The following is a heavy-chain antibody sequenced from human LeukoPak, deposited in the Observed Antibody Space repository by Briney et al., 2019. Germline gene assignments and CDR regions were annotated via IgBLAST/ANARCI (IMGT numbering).Heavy chain of an antibody. CDR3: AVSKDIGGLLHSRFDY. D-gene: IGHD1-26*01. Sequence: GGSLTLFCTASILTLNTYAMTWVPDARGKGLEWVSSITGGGYSTFYADCVKGRFTLSRHNSRNTLYLQMNVQRAEHVGVSFCAVSKDIGGLLHSRFDYWGQGTLVTVSS. CDR1: ILTLNTYA. CDR2: ITGGGYST. J-gene: IGHJ4*02. V-gene: IGHV3-23*01.